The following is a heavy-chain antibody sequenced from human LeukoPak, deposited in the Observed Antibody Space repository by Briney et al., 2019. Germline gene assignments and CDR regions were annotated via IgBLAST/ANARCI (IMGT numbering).Heavy chain of an antibody. J-gene: IGHJ4*02. D-gene: IGHD1-26*01. CDR2: ISGSGGST. CDR1: GFTFSSYA. V-gene: IGHV3-23*01. CDR3: AKRSRNTREGGLLGVDY. Sequence: PGGSLRLSCAASGFTFSSYAMSWVRQAPGKGLEWVSAISGSGGSTYYADSVKGRFTISRDNSKNTLYLQMNSLRAEDTAVYYCAKRSRNTREGGLLGVDYWGQGTLVTVSS.